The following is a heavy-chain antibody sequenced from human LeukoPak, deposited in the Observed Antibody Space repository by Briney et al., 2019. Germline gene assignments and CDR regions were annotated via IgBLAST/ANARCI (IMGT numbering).Heavy chain of an antibody. CDR3: ARGPYYYDSSGYYRPDRFDY. V-gene: IGHV6-1*01. D-gene: IGHD3-22*01. CDR1: GDSVSSNSAA. CDR2: TYYRSKWYN. Sequence: SQTLSLTCAISGDSVSSNSAAWNWIRQSPSRGLEWLGRTYYRSKWYNDYAVSVKSRITINPDTSKNQFSLQLNSVTPEDTAVYYCARGPYYYDSSGYYRPDRFDYWGQGTLVTVSS. J-gene: IGHJ4*02.